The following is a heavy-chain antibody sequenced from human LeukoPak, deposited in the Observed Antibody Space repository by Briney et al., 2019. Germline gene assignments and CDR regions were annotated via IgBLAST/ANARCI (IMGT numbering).Heavy chain of an antibody. V-gene: IGHV4-61*02. CDR1: GDSISSGDYY. J-gene: IGHJ2*01. CDR3: AATLDSSGYYWASDWYFDL. Sequence: PSETLSLTCTVSGDSISSGDYYWSWIRQPAGKGLEWIGRISSSGSTNYNPSLKSRVTISVDTSKNQFSLKLSSVTAADTAVYYCAATLDSSGYYWASDWYFDLWGRGTLVTVSS. CDR2: ISSSGST. D-gene: IGHD3-22*01.